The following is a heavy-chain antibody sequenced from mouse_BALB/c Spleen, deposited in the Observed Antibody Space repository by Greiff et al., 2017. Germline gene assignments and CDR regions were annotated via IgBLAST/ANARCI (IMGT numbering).Heavy chain of an antibody. CDR1: GYAFTNYL. CDR3: ARGGPLRNFDY. D-gene: IGHD3-3*01. CDR2: INPGSGGT. Sequence: QVQLQQSGAELVRPGTSVKVSCKASGYAFTNYLIEWVKQRPGQGLEWIGVINPGSGGTNYNEKFKGKATLTADKSSSTAYMQLSSLTSDDSAVYFCARGGPLRNFDYWGQGTTLTVSS. J-gene: IGHJ2*01. V-gene: IGHV1-54*01.